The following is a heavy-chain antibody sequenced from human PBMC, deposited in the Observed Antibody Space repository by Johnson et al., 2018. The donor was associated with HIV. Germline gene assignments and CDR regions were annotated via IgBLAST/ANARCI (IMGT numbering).Heavy chain of an antibody. CDR3: ARVGYHDAFDI. CDR2: MSYDGSEK. J-gene: IGHJ3*02. CDR1: GFTFSSYA. Sequence: QVQLVESGGGVVQPGRSLRLSCAASGFTFSSYAMNWVRQAPGKGLEWVALMSYDGSEKYYVDSVKGRFTISRDNAKNSLYLQMNSLRAGDTAVYYCARVGYHDAFDIWGQGTMVTVSS. D-gene: IGHD3-16*02. V-gene: IGHV3-30*14.